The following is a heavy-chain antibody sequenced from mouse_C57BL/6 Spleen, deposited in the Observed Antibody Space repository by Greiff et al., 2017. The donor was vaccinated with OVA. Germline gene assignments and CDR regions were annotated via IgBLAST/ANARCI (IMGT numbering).Heavy chain of an antibody. D-gene: IGHD1-1*01. V-gene: IGHV5-4*03. CDR1: GFTFSSYA. CDR2: ISDGGSYT. Sequence: DVMLVESGGGLVKPGGSLKLSCAASGFTFSSYAMSWVRQTPEKRLEWVATISDGGSYTYYPDNVKGRFTISRDNAKNNLYLQMSHLKSEDTAMYYCARFITTVVAFDYWGQGTTLTVSS. CDR3: ARFITTVVAFDY. J-gene: IGHJ2*01.